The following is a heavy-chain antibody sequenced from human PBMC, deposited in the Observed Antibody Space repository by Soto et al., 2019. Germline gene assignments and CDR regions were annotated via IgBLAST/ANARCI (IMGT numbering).Heavy chain of an antibody. D-gene: IGHD2-8*01. CDR3: VRDDFGVGNDY. CDR1: GFTFSSYW. J-gene: IGHJ4*02. CDR2: IDSHGSCT. V-gene: IGHV3-74*01. Sequence: PGGSLRLSCAASGFTFSSYWMHWVRQTPEKGLEWVSLIDSHGSCTTYADSVKGRFTISRDNSKNTLYLQMNSLRAEDTAVYYYVRDDFGVGNDYWSLGTLVTVCS.